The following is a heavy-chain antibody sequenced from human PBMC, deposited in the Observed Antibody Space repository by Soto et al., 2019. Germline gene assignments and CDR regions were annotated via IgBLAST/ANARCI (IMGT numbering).Heavy chain of an antibody. CDR2: IYYSGST. CDR3: ARPFNGGNSVTDAFDI. Sequence: SETLSLTCTVSGGSISSYYWSRIRQPPGKGLEWIGYIYYSGSTYYNPSLKSRVTISVDTSKNQFSLKLSSVTAADTAVYYCARPFNGGNSVTDAFDIWGQGTMVTVSS. CDR1: GGSISSYY. V-gene: IGHV4-59*06. D-gene: IGHD2-21*02. J-gene: IGHJ3*02.